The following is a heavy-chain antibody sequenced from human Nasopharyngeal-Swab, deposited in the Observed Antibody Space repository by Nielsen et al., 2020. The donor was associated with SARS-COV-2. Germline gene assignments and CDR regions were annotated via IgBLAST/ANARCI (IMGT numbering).Heavy chain of an antibody. CDR2: IYYNGNT. D-gene: IGHD2/OR15-2a*01. V-gene: IGHV4-39*01. CDR1: GDSIAYSTFY. CDR3: AGQRTSTFYFDY. J-gene: IGHJ4*02. Sequence: SETLSLTCTVSGDSIAYSTFYWGWIRQPPGKGLEWIGNIYYNGNTYQNPSLKSRLTISVDKSKNQFSLKLSSVTAADTAVYYCAGQRTSTFYFDYWGQGTLVPVSS.